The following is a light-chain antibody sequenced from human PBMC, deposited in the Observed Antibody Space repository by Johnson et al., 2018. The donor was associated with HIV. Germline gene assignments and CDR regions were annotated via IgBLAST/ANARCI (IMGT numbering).Light chain of an antibody. Sequence: QHLLTQPPSASGTPGQRVTISCSGSTSNIGSNTVNWYQQLPGRAPKLLIYEKNKRPSGIPDRFSASKSGTSATLGITGLQTGDEAAYYCATWDSSLNPHYVFGTGTKVTVL. CDR1: TSNIGSNT. V-gene: IGLV1-44*01. CDR2: EKN. CDR3: ATWDSSLNPHYV. J-gene: IGLJ1*01.